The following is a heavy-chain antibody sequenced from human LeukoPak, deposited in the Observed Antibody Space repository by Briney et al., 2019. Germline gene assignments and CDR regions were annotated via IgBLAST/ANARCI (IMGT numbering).Heavy chain of an antibody. D-gene: IGHD5-18*01. CDR1: GGSINTYY. J-gene: IGHJ6*02. CDR2: IYYSGNT. Sequence: SETLSLTCTVSGGSINTYYWSWLRQPPGKGLEWIGYIYYSGNTNYNPSLKSRVTISVDRSKNQFSLKLSSVTAADTAVYYCARDKRSGYSYGYVGMDVWGQGTTVTVSS. V-gene: IGHV4-59*01. CDR3: ARDKRSGYSYGYVGMDV.